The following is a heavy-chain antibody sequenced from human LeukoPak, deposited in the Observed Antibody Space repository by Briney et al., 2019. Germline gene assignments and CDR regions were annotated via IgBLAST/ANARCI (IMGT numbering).Heavy chain of an antibody. CDR1: GASFSGYY. Sequence: PSETLSLTCAVYGASFSGYYWSWIRQPPGKGLEWIGEINHSGSTNYNPSLKSRVTISVDTSKNQFSLRLSSVTAADTAVYYCASDVTGTLTYDYWGQGTLVTVSS. V-gene: IGHV4-34*01. J-gene: IGHJ4*02. CDR3: ASDVTGTLTYDY. D-gene: IGHD1-20*01. CDR2: INHSGST.